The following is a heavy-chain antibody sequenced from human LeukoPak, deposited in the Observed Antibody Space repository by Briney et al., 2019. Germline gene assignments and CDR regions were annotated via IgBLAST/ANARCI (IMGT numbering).Heavy chain of an antibody. V-gene: IGHV3-30*14. D-gene: IGHD3-3*01. CDR3: ARAGFLEWSDY. Sequence: GGSLRLSCAASGFTFSKYSLFWVRQAPGKGLEWVAFISKDGSSEKFADSVRGRFTISRDNSKNTLYLQMNSLRAEDTAVYYCARAGFLEWSDYWGQGTLVTVSS. J-gene: IGHJ4*02. CDR1: GFTFSKYS. CDR2: ISKDGSSE.